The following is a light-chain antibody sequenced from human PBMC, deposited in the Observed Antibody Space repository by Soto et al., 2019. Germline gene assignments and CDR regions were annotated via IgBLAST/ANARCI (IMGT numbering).Light chain of an antibody. CDR2: GAS. V-gene: IGKV3-20*01. J-gene: IGKJ4*01. Sequence: EIVLTQSPGTLSLSPGERATLSCRASQSVSSSYLAWYQQKPGQAPRLLIYGASSRATGIPDRFSGSGSGTDSTLTISRLEPEGFAVYYCQQYDSSPLTFGGGTKVEIK. CDR3: QQYDSSPLT. CDR1: QSVSSSY.